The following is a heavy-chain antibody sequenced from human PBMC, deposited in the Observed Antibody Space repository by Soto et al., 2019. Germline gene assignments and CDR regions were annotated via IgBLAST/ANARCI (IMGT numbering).Heavy chain of an antibody. CDR2: IYYSGST. CDR3: AREVLRYFDWFFDY. D-gene: IGHD3-9*01. V-gene: IGHV4-31*03. J-gene: IGHJ4*02. CDR1: GGSISSGGYS. Sequence: SETLSLTCTVSGGSISSGGYSWSWIRQHPGKGLEWIGYIYYSGSTYYNPSLKSRVTISVDTSKNQFSLKLSSVTAADTAVYYCAREVLRYFDWFFDYWGQGTLVTVSS.